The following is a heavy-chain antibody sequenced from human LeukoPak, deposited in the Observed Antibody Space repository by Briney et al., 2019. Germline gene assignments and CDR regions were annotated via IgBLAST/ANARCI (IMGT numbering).Heavy chain of an antibody. CDR2: IKRKSDGGTT. V-gene: IGHV3-15*01. Sequence: PGGSLSLSCADSGFTVSSNYMRWVRQAPGKGLEWIGLIKRKSDGGTTQYAPPMKGRVSISRDDSKDTLYLQMDSLKTEDTAVYYCATGGRADFWGQGTLVTVSS. D-gene: IGHD2-15*01. CDR1: GFTVSSNY. J-gene: IGHJ4*02. CDR3: ATGGRADF.